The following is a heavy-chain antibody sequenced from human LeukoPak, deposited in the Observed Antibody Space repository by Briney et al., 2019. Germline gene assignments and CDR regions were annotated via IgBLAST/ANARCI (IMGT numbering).Heavy chain of an antibody. CDR2: INPNSGGT. CDR3: ARDRAWEVLRYYFDY. Sequence: ASVKVSCKASGYTFSGCYMHWVRQAPGQGLEWMGRINPNSGGTNYAQKFQGRVTMTRDTSISTAYMELSRLGSDDTAVYYCARDRAWEVLRYYFDYWGQGTLVTVSS. J-gene: IGHJ4*02. V-gene: IGHV1-2*06. D-gene: IGHD1-26*01. CDR1: GYTFSGCY.